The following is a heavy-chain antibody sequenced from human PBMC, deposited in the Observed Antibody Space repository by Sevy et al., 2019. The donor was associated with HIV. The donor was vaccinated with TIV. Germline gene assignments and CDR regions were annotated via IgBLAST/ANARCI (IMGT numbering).Heavy chain of an antibody. D-gene: IGHD5-18*01. V-gene: IGHV1-69*13. CDR2: IIPIFGTA. CDR3: ARLYPDTAMVMGAFDI. J-gene: IGHJ3*02. CDR1: VGTFSSYA. Sequence: ASVKVSCKASVGTFSSYAISWVRQAPGQGLEWMGGIIPIFGTANYAQKFQGRVTITADESTSTAYMELSSLRSEDTAVYYCARLYPDTAMVMGAFDIWGQGTMVTVSS.